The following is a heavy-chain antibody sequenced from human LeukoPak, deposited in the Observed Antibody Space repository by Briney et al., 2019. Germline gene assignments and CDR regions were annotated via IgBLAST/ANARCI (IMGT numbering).Heavy chain of an antibody. V-gene: IGHV1-18*01. CDR2: ISAYNGNT. D-gene: IGHD3-22*01. CDR3: ASEYYYDSRTSKETRQD. Sequence: ASVKVSCKASGYTFTSYGISWVRQAPGQGLEWMGWISAYNGNTNYAQKFQGRVTMTRDTSTSTVYMELSSLRSEDTAVYYCASEYYYDSRTSKETRQDWGQGTLVTVSS. J-gene: IGHJ4*02. CDR1: GYTFTSYG.